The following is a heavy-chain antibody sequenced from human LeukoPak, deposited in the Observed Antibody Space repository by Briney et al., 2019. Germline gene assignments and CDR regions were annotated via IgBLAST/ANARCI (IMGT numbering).Heavy chain of an antibody. J-gene: IGHJ3*02. D-gene: IGHD3-22*01. CDR1: GFTFSSYA. CDR2: ISYDGSNK. CDR3: ARDHHRRLYDSQARDTFDI. Sequence: GGSLRLSCAASGFTFSSYAMHWVRQAPGKGLEWVAVISYDGSNKYYADSVKGRFSISRDNAKNSLYLQMNSLRAEDTAVYYCARDHHRRLYDSQARDTFDIWGQGTMVTVSS. V-gene: IGHV3-30*04.